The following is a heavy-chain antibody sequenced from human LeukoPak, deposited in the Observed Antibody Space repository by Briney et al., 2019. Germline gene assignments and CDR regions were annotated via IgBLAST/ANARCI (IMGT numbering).Heavy chain of an antibody. J-gene: IGHJ3*02. V-gene: IGHV1-2*02. CDR3: ARCSPYSGWFGGDAFDI. Sequence: ASVKVSCKASGYTFTGYYMHWVRQAPGQGLEWMGWINPNSGGTNYAQKFQGRVTMTRDTSISTAYMELSRLRSDDTAVYYCARCSPYSGWFGGDAFDIWGQGTMVTVSS. CDR1: GYTFTGYY. CDR2: INPNSGGT. D-gene: IGHD6-19*01.